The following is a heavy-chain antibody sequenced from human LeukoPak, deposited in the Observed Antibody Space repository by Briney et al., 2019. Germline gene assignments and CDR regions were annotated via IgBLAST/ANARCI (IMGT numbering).Heavy chain of an antibody. CDR1: GYTFTSYY. CDR2: INPSGGST. V-gene: IGHV1-46*01. D-gene: IGHD1-1*01. Sequence: EASVKVSCKASGYTFTSYYMHWVRQAPGQGLEWMGIINPSGGSTSYAQKFQGRVTMTRDMSTSTVYMELSSLRSEDTAVYYCARDQGTTGTTMGWFDPWGQGTLVTVSS. J-gene: IGHJ5*02. CDR3: ARDQGTTGTTMGWFDP.